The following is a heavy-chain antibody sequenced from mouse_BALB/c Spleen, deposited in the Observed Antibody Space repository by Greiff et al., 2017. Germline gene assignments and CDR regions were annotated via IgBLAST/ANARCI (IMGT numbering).Heavy chain of an antibody. CDR1: GFSLTSYG. V-gene: IGHV2-9*02. D-gene: IGHD4-1*01. J-gene: IGHJ2*01. CDR3: ARDAELGRGPFDY. Sequence: VKLMESGPGLVAPSQSLSITCTVSGFSLTSYGVHWVRQPPGKGLEWLGVIWAGGSTNYNSALMSRLSISKDNSKSQVFLKMNSLQTDDTAMYYCARDAELGRGPFDYWGQGTTLTVAS. CDR2: IWAGGST.